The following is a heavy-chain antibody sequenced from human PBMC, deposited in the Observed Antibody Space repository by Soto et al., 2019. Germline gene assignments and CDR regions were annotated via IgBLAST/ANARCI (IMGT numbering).Heavy chain of an antibody. Sequence: ASVKVSCKASGDTLTSYYMHWVGQAPGQGLEWMGIINPSGGSTSYAQKFQGRVTMTRETSTSRVYMELSSLRSEDTAVYCCARDRKQLVLDYWGQGTLVTVSS. D-gene: IGHD6-13*01. V-gene: IGHV1-46*01. CDR1: GDTLTSYY. CDR2: INPSGGST. J-gene: IGHJ4*02. CDR3: ARDRKQLVLDY.